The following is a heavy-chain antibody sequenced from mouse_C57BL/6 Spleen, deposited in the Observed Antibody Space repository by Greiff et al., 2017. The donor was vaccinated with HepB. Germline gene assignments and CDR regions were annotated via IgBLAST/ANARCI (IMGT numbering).Heavy chain of an antibody. CDR2: IRNKANNHAT. CDR1: GFTFSDAW. J-gene: IGHJ2*01. Sequence: EVKVVESGGGLVQPGGSMKLSCAASGFTFSDAWMDWVRQSPEKGLEWVAEIRNKANNHATYYAESVKGRFTISRDDSKSSVYLQMNSLRAEDTGIYYCTGLRDYYFDYWGQGTTLTVSS. D-gene: IGHD1-1*01. V-gene: IGHV6-6*01. CDR3: TGLRDYYFDY.